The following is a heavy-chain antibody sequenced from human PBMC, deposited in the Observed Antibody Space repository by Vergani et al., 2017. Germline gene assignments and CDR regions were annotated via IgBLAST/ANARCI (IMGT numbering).Heavy chain of an antibody. Sequence: QVQLVQSGAEVKKPGSSVKVSCKASGGTFSSYTISWVRQAPGQGLEWMGRIIPSLGIANYAQKFQGRVTITADKSTSTAYMELSSLRSEDTAVYYCARDQSASFDYWGQGTLVTVSS. V-gene: IGHV1-69*08. CDR1: GGTFSSYT. J-gene: IGHJ4*02. CDR2: IIPSLGIA. CDR3: ARDQSASFDY.